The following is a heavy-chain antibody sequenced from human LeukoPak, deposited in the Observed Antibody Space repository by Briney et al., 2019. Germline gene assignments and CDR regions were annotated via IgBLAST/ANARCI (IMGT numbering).Heavy chain of an antibody. CDR2: INPNSGGT. CDR3: ARDYYDRGSSGY. Sequence: GASVKVSCKASGCTFTGYYMHWVRQAPGQGLEWMGWINPNSGGTNYAQKFQGRVTMTRDTSISTAYMELSRLRSDDAAVYYRARDYYDRGSSGYWGQGTLVTVSS. D-gene: IGHD3-22*01. J-gene: IGHJ4*02. CDR1: GCTFTGYY. V-gene: IGHV1-2*02.